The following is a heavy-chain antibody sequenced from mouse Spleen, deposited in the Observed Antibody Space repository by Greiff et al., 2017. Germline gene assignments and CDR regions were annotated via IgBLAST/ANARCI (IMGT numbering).Heavy chain of an antibody. CDR2: IYPRSGNT. V-gene: IGHV1-81*01. Sequence: VQLQQSGAELARPGASVKLSCKASGYTFTSYGISWVKQRNGQGLEWIGEIYPRSGNTYYNEKFKGKATLTADKSSSTAYMELRSLTSEDSAVYFCAREDWGGGFYAMDYWGQGTSVTVSS. CDR3: AREDWGGGFYAMDY. J-gene: IGHJ4*01. CDR1: GYTFTSYG. D-gene: IGHD4-1*01.